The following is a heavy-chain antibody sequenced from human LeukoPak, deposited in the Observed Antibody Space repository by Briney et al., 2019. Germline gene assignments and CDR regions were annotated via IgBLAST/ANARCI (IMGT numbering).Heavy chain of an antibody. V-gene: IGHV1-2*02. J-gene: IGHJ4*02. CDR3: ARVRAGYSYAPYHFDY. CDR2: INPNSGGT. CDR1: GYTFTGYY. D-gene: IGHD5-18*01. Sequence: ASVKVSCKSSGYTFTGYYMHWVRQAPGQGLEWMGWINPNSGGTNYAEKFQGRVTMTRDTSISTAYMELSRLRSDDTAVYYCARVRAGYSYAPYHFDYWGQGTLVTVSS.